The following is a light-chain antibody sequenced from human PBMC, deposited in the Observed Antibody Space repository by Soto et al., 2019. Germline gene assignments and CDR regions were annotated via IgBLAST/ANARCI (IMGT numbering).Light chain of an antibody. CDR2: GAS. V-gene: IGKV3-20*01. Sequence: EIVLTQSPGTLSLSPVERATLSCMASQSVSSSYLAWYQQKPGQAPRLLIYGASSRATGIPDRFSGSGSGTDFTLTISRLEPEDFAMYYCQQYGSSRWTFAQGTKVDI. CDR3: QQYGSSRWT. CDR1: QSVSSSY. J-gene: IGKJ1*01.